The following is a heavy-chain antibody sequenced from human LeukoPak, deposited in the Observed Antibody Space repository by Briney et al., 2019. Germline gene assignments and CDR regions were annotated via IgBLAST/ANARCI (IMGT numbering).Heavy chain of an antibody. J-gene: IGHJ4*02. D-gene: IGHD5-18*01. CDR2: IRYDGSNK. Sequence: GGSLRLSCAASGFTFSSYGMHWVRQAPGKGLEWVAFIRYDGSNKYYADSVKGRFTISRDNSKKTLYLQMNSLKIEDTAVYYCAKDMEDTATDVVSDFDSWGQGTLVTVSS. CDR1: GFTFSSYG. V-gene: IGHV3-30*02. CDR3: AKDMEDTATDVVSDFDS.